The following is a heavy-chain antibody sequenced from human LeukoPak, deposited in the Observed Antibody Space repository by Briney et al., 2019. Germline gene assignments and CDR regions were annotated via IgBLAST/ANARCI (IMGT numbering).Heavy chain of an antibody. Sequence: SETLSLTCTVSGGSISSYYWTWIRQPPGKGLEWIGEINHSGSPNNNPSLKSRVSISFDTSKNQFSLKLTSVTAADTAVYYCGSRRTAMFGVIKGPIDYWGQGTLVTVSS. D-gene: IGHD3-3*01. V-gene: IGHV4-34*01. CDR1: GGSISSYY. CDR2: INHSGSP. CDR3: GSRRTAMFGVIKGPIDY. J-gene: IGHJ4*02.